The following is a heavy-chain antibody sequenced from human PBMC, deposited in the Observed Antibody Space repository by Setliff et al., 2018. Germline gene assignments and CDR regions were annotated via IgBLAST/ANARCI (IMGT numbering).Heavy chain of an antibody. V-gene: IGHV3-23*01. CDR3: ARDDDTTSRYSRFEH. D-gene: IGHD5-12*01. CDR1: GFMFSSYA. J-gene: IGHJ5*02. Sequence: GGSLRLSCVASGFMFSSYAMSWVRQAPGKGPEWISTVSDSGSGSYYTDSVKGRFTISRDNSQNTVYLQMDSLRAEDTAVYYCARDDDTTSRYSRFEHWGQGTPVTVSS. CDR2: VSDSGSGS.